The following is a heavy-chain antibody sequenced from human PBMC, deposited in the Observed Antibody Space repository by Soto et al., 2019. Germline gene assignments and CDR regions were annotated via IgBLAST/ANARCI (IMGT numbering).Heavy chain of an antibody. D-gene: IGHD1-1*01. J-gene: IGHJ3*02. CDR3: ARERRLERGSTGDFDI. CDR2: IIPIFGTA. CDR1: GGTFSSYA. Sequence: QVQLVQSGAEVKKPGSSVKVSCKASGGTFSSYAISWVRQAPGQGLEWMGGIIPIFGTANYAQKFQGRVTITEDESTITAYMELSSLRSEDKAVYYCARERRLERGSTGDFDIWGQGTRVTVSS. V-gene: IGHV1-69*01.